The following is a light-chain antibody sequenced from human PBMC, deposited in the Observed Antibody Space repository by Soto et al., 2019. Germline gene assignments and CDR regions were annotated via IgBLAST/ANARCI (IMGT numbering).Light chain of an antibody. CDR1: SSDVGGYNY. V-gene: IGLV2-14*01. J-gene: IGLJ1*01. Sequence: QSALTQPASVSGSPGQSITISCTGTSSDVGGYNYVSWYQQHPGKAPKLMIYDVSNRPSGVSNRFSGSKSGNTASLTISGLQAEDEADYYCSSYTSCSSYVFVTGTKVTVL. CDR3: SSYTSCSSYV. CDR2: DVS.